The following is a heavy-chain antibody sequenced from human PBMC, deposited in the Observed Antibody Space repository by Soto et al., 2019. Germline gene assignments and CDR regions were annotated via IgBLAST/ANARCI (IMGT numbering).Heavy chain of an antibody. CDR2: IYHSGST. CDR1: GGSISSGGYS. Sequence: SETLSLTCAVSGGSISSGGYSWSWIRQPPGKGLEWIGYIYHSGSTYYNPSLKSRVTISADTSKNQFSLKLSSVTAADTAVYYCARGLDDAFDIWGQGTMVTVSS. J-gene: IGHJ3*02. V-gene: IGHV4-30-2*05. D-gene: IGHD3-22*01. CDR3: ARGLDDAFDI.